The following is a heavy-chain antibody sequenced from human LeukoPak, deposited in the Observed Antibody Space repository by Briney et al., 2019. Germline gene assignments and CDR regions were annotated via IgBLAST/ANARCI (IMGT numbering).Heavy chain of an antibody. CDR3: AKETSSSFDC. V-gene: IGHV3-23*01. CDR2: LSNSGGST. J-gene: IGHJ4*02. D-gene: IGHD6-13*01. CDR1: GFTFSSYA. Sequence: GRSLRLSCAASGFTFSSYAMNWVRQAPGKGLEWVSGLSNSGGSTYYADSVKGRFTISRDDSKNTLYLQMNSLRAEDTAVYYCAKETSSSFDCWGQGTLVTVSS.